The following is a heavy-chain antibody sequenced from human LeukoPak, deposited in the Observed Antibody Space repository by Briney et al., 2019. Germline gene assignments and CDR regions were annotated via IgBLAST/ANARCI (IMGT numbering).Heavy chain of an antibody. CDR2: IYYSGST. CDR1: GGSVSSGSYY. D-gene: IGHD3-10*01. CDR3: ARDGSGSYNWFDP. J-gene: IGHJ5*02. V-gene: IGHV4-61*01. Sequence: SETLSLTCTVSGGSVSSGSYYWSWIRQPPGKGLEWIGYIYYSGSTNYNPSLKSRVTISVDTSKNQFSLKLSSVTAADTAVYYCARDGSGSYNWFDPWGRGTLVTVSS.